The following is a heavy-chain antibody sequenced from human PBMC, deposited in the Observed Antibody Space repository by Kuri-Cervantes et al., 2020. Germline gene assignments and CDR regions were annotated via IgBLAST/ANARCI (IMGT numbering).Heavy chain of an antibody. Sequence: GESLKISCASSGFTFSNYWMSWVRQAPGKGLEWVANIKQDGSEKDYVDSVKGRFTISRDNAKNSLYLQMNSLRAEDTAVYYCARPALVSSYYYMDVWGKGTTVTVSS. CDR2: IKQDGSEK. CDR1: GFTFSNYW. V-gene: IGHV3-7*01. D-gene: IGHD2-2*01. J-gene: IGHJ6*03. CDR3: ARPALVSSYYYMDV.